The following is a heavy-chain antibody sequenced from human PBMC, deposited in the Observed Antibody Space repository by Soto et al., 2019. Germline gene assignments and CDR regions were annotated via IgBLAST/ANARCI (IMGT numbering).Heavy chain of an antibody. Sequence: GGSLRLSCAASGFTFSSYAMSWVRQAPGKGLEWVSAISGSGGSTYYADSVKGRFTISRDNSKNTLYLQMNSLRAEDTAVYYCAKGRYIAAAGFPPGVDPWGQGTLVTVSS. CDR2: ISGSGGST. J-gene: IGHJ5*02. CDR3: AKGRYIAAAGFPPGVDP. D-gene: IGHD6-13*01. V-gene: IGHV3-23*01. CDR1: GFTFSSYA.